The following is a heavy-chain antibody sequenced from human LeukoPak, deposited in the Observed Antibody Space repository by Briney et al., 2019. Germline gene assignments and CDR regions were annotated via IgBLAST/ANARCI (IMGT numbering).Heavy chain of an antibody. V-gene: IGHV1-18*01. Sequence: ASVKVSCKASGYTFTGYGISWVRQAPGQGLEWMGWISAYNGNTNYAQKLQGRVTMTTDTSTSTAYMELRSLRSDDTAVYYCARNYYDSSGYYYVFRTGFDYWGQGTLVTVSS. CDR3: ARNYYDSSGYYYVFRTGFDY. CDR1: GYTFTGYG. CDR2: ISAYNGNT. D-gene: IGHD3-22*01. J-gene: IGHJ4*02.